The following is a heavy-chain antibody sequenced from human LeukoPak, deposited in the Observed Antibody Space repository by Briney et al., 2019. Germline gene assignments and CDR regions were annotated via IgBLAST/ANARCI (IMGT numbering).Heavy chain of an antibody. V-gene: IGHV3-30-3*01. D-gene: IGHD2-2*01. CDR2: ISYDGSNK. Sequence: GGSLRLSCAASGFTFSSYAMHWVRQAPGKGLEWVAVISYDGSNKYYADSVKGRFTISRDNSKNTLYLQMNSLRAEDTAVYYCARGWDVVVPAAPLDIWGQGTMVTVSS. CDR1: GFTFSSYA. J-gene: IGHJ3*02. CDR3: ARGWDVVVPAAPLDI.